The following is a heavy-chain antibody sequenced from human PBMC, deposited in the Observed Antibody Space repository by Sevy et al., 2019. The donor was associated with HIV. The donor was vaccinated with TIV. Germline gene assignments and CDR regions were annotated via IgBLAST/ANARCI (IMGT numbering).Heavy chain of an antibody. V-gene: IGHV1-18*01. J-gene: IGHJ4*02. CDR2: ISAYNGNT. CDR1: GYTFTSYG. CDR3: ARDLIVGQTAPFDY. D-gene: IGHD2-15*01. Sequence: ASVNVSCKASGYTFTSYGISWVRQAPGQGLEWMGWISAYNGNTNYAQKLQGRVTMTTDTSTSTAYMELRSLRSDDTAVYYCARDLIVGQTAPFDYWGQGTLVTVSS.